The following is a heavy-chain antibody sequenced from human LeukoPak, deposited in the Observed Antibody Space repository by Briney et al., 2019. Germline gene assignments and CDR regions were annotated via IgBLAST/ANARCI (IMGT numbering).Heavy chain of an antibody. D-gene: IGHD5-18*01. CDR2: IYYTGRT. Sequence: PSETLSLTCTVSGGSISSSGHSWGWIRQPPGKGLEWTGTIYYTGRTYYNPSLKSRVTISVDTSKNQFSLKLSSVTAADTAVYYCARQTAMDSPYYFDYWGQGTLVTVSS. J-gene: IGHJ4*02. V-gene: IGHV4-39*01. CDR1: GGSISSSGHS. CDR3: ARQTAMDSPYYFDY.